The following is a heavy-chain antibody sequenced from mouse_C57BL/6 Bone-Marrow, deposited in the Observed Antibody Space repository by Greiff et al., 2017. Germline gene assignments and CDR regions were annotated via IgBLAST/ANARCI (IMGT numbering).Heavy chain of an antibody. J-gene: IGHJ2*01. CDR2: SRNKANDYTT. V-gene: IGHV7-1*01. CDR1: GFTFSDFY. CDR3: ARGFSRDY. Sequence: EVNVVESGGGLVQSGRSLRLSCATSGFTFSDFYMEWVRQAPGKGLEWIAASRNKANDYTTEYSASVKGRFIVSRDTSQSILYLQMNALRAEDTAIYYCARGFSRDYWGQGTTLTVSS.